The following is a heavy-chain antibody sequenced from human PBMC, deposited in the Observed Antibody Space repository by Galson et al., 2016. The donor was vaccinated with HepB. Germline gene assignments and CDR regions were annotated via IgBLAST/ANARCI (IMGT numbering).Heavy chain of an antibody. J-gene: IGHJ4*02. Sequence: SLRLSCAASGFTFEDYTMHWVRQAPGKGLEWVSSISWHSRSIGYADPVKGRFTISRDNAKNSVYLEMNSLRSEDMALYYCAKGDCSTSSCFSLHYWGQGTLVTVSS. V-gene: IGHV3-9*03. CDR3: AKGDCSTSSCFSLHY. CDR1: GFTFEDYT. D-gene: IGHD2-2*01. CDR2: ISWHSRSI.